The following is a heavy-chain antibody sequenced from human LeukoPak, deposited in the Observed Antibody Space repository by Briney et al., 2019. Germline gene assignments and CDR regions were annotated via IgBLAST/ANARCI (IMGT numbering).Heavy chain of an antibody. CDR2: IIPIFGTA. CDR3: ARLGYCSGGSCYGDAFDI. CDR1: GGTFSSYA. Sequence: ASVKVSCKASGGTFSSYAISWVRQAPGQGLEWMGGIIPIFGTANYAQKFQGRVTITADESTSTAYMELSSLRSEDTAVYYCARLGYCSGGSCYGDAFDIWGQGTMVTVSS. D-gene: IGHD2-15*01. J-gene: IGHJ3*02. V-gene: IGHV1-69*13.